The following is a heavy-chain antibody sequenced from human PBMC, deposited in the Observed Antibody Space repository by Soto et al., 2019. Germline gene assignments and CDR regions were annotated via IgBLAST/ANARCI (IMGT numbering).Heavy chain of an antibody. Sequence: QVQLQESGPGLVKPSQTLSLTCTVSGGSISSGGYYWSWIRQHPGKGLEWIGYIYYSGSTYYNPSLKSRVTISVDTSKNQFSLKLSSVTAADTAVYYCARAPPSLRADIVVVPAAIDYWGQGTLVTVSS. D-gene: IGHD2-2*01. J-gene: IGHJ4*02. V-gene: IGHV4-31*03. CDR3: ARAPPSLRADIVVVPAAIDY. CDR1: GGSISSGGYY. CDR2: IYYSGST.